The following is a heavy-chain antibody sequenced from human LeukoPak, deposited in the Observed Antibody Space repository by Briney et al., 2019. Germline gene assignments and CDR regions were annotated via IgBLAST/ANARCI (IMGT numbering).Heavy chain of an antibody. V-gene: IGHV1-18*01. D-gene: IGHD3-22*01. J-gene: IGHJ5*02. Sequence: ASVKVSCKASGYTFTSYGISWVGQAGGQGLEWMGWMSAYNGNTNYAQKLQGRVTMTTDTSTSTAYMELRSLRSDDTAVYYCARASYDSAAVATNWFDPWGQGTLVTVSS. CDR2: MSAYNGNT. CDR1: GYTFTSYG. CDR3: ARASYDSAAVATNWFDP.